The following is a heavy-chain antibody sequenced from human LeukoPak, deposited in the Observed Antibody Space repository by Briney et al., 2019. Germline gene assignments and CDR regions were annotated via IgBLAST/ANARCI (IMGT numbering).Heavy chain of an antibody. V-gene: IGHV6-1*01. D-gene: IGHD3-9*01. CDR1: GDSVSSNSAA. J-gene: IGHJ4*02. CDR3: ARGMNYDILDY. CDR2: IYYRSKWYN. Sequence: SQTLSLTCAITGDSVSSNSAAWTWIRQSPSRGFEWLESIYYRSKWYNDYAISVKSRISINADTSKKQFSLQLNSVTPEDTAVYYCARGMNYDILDYWGQGTLVTVSS.